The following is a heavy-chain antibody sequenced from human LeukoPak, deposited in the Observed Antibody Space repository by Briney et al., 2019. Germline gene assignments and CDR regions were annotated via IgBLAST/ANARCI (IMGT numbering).Heavy chain of an antibody. V-gene: IGHV4-61*02. Sequence: SQTLSLTCTVSGGSISSGSYYWSWIRQPAGKGLEWIGRIYTSGSTNYNPSLKSRVTISVDTSKNQFSLKLSSVTAADTAAYYCARDGYSSSWLTYYFDYWGQGTLVTVSS. CDR3: ARDGYSSSWLTYYFDY. CDR2: IYTSGST. CDR1: GGSISSGSYY. D-gene: IGHD6-13*01. J-gene: IGHJ4*02.